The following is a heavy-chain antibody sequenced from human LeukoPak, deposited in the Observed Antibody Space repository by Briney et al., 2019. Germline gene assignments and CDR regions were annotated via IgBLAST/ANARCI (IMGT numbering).Heavy chain of an antibody. CDR2: ISNSGNTI. J-gene: IGHJ3*02. CDR1: GFTFSDYY. Sequence: GGSLRLSCAASGFTFSDYYMSWIRQAPGKGLEWVSYISNSGNTIYYPDSVKGRFTIPRDNAKNSLYLQMSSLRAEDTAVYYCARGGGYTSSWYLEAFDTWGQGTMVTVSS. V-gene: IGHV3-11*04. CDR3: ARGGGYTSSWYLEAFDT. D-gene: IGHD6-13*01.